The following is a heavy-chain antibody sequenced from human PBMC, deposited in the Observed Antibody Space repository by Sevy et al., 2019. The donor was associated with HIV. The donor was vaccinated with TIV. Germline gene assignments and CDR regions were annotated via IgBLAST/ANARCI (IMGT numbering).Heavy chain of an antibody. V-gene: IGHV3-21*01. Sequence: GGSLRLSCAASGFTFSRFTMNWVRQAPGKGLEWVSSISSSGRYIYYADSVMGRFAISRDNAKESLFLHMNSLRADDTALYYCASLGFFDTRGPTTVDASDMWGQGTMVTVSS. J-gene: IGHJ3*02. CDR2: ISSSGRYI. CDR1: GFTFSRFT. CDR3: ASLGFFDTRGPTTVDASDM. D-gene: IGHD3-22*01.